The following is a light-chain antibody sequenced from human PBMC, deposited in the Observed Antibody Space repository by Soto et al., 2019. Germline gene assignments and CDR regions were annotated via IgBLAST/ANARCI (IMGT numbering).Light chain of an antibody. J-gene: IGKJ1*01. CDR3: QQYNSYSPT. Sequence: DIQMTQSPSTLSASVGDRVTITCRASQSISSWLAWYQQKPGKAPKLLIYDASSLESGAPSMFSGSGSGTEFTLTISSLQPDDFATYYCQQYNSYSPTFGQGTKVEIK. V-gene: IGKV1-5*01. CDR1: QSISSW. CDR2: DAS.